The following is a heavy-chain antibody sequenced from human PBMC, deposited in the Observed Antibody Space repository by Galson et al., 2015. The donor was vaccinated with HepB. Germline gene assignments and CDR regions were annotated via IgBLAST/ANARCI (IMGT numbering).Heavy chain of an antibody. J-gene: IGHJ4*02. D-gene: IGHD2-2*01. V-gene: IGHV7-4-1*02. CDR3: ARDDCSSSTCYLGSY. CDR1: GYTFTSYA. Sequence: CKASGYTFTSYAMNWVRQAPGQGLEWMGWINTNTGNPTYAQGFTGRFVFSLDTSVSTAYLQISSLKAEDTAVYYCARDDCSSSTCYLGSYWGQGTLVTVSS. CDR2: INTNTGNP.